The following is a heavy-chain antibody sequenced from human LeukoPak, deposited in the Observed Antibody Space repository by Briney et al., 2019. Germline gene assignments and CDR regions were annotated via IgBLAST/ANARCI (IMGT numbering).Heavy chain of an antibody. CDR2: ISGSGGST. D-gene: IGHD3-3*01. V-gene: IGHV3-23*01. CDR1: GFTFSSYA. CDR3: ARETIFGVVMKSFYFDY. J-gene: IGHJ4*02. Sequence: GGSLRLSCAASGFTFSSYAMSWVRQAPGKGLEWVSAISGSGGSTYYADSVKGRFTISRDNSKNTLYLQMNSLRAEDTAVYYCARETIFGVVMKSFYFDYWGQGTLVTVSS.